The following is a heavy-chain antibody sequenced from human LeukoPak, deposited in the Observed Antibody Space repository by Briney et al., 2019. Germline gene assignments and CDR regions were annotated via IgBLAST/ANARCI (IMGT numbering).Heavy chain of an antibody. J-gene: IGHJ4*02. CDR1: GGSISSSSYY. V-gene: IGHV4-39*07. CDR3: ARGRLGYCSGGSCYSGYYFDY. CDR2: IYYSGST. D-gene: IGHD2-15*01. Sequence: SETLSLTCSVSGGSISSSSYYWGWIRQPPGKGLEWIGSIYYSGSTYYNSSLKSRVTISVDTSKKQFSLKLSSVTAADTAVYYCARGRLGYCSGGSCYSGYYFDYWGQGTLVTVSS.